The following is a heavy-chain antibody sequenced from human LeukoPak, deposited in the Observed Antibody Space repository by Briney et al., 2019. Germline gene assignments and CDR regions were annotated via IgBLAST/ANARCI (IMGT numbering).Heavy chain of an antibody. CDR2: ISGSGGST. J-gene: IGHJ4*02. CDR1: GFTFSSYA. Sequence: GGSLRLSCAASGFTFSSYAMSWVRQAPGKGLEWVSAISGSGGSTYYADSVKGRFTISRDNSKNTLSLQMNILRVEDTAIYFCATGGLSARKFAYWGQGTPVTVSS. CDR3: ATGGLSARKFAY. V-gene: IGHV3-23*01. D-gene: IGHD6-6*01.